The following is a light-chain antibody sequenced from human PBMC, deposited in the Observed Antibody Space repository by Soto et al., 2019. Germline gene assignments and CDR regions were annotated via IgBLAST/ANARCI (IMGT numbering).Light chain of an antibody. V-gene: IGKV1-39*01. J-gene: IGKJ4*01. CDR2: DAS. CDR3: QQSASIPT. CDR1: RSISTF. Sequence: DIQMTQSPSSLSASVGDRVNITCRASRSISTFLNWYQHKPGTAPKLLIYDASRLQSGVPSRFSGSASGTDFTLTIGSLRPEDVATYYCQQSASIPTFGGGTKVEI.